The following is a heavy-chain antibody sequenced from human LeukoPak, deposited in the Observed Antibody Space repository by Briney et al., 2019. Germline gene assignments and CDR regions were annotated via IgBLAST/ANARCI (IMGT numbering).Heavy chain of an antibody. V-gene: IGHV1-2*02. Sequence: ASVKVSCKTSGYTFTDYYLHWVRQAPGQGLEWMGWINPKSGGTNYAQKFQGRVTMTSDTSISTAYMDLFRLRSDDTAVYYCAGGIGRYSSSYFDYWGQGTLVTVSS. CDR2: INPKSGGT. D-gene: IGHD3-16*01. J-gene: IGHJ4*02. CDR3: AGGIGRYSSSYFDY. CDR1: GYTFTDYY.